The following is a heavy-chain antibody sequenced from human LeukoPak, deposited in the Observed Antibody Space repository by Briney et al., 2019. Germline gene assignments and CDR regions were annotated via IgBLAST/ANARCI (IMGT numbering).Heavy chain of an antibody. CDR1: GFTFSSYG. V-gene: IGHV3-33*01. CDR3: ARDRGNTYGYNFDY. D-gene: IGHD5-12*01. J-gene: IGHJ4*02. Sequence: GRSLRLSCAASGFTFSSYGMHWVRQAPGKGLEWVAVIWYDGSNKYYADSVKGRFTISRDNSKNTLYLQMDSVRAEDTAVYYCARDRGNTYGYNFDYWGQGALATVSS. CDR2: IWYDGSNK.